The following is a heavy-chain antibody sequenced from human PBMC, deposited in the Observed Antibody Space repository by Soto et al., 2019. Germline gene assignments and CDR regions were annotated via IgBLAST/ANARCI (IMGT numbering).Heavy chain of an antibody. CDR1: GGSISSYY. V-gene: IGHV4-59*01. J-gene: IGHJ5*02. D-gene: IGHD3-22*01. CDR2: IYYSGST. Sequence: QVQLQESGPGLVKPSETLSLTCTVSGGSISSYYWSWIRQPPGKGLEWIGYIYYSGSTNYNPSLKSRVTISVDTSKNQFSLKLSSVTAADTAVYYCAREFFNGGFGYYYDSSGYGFDPWGQGTLVTVSS. CDR3: AREFFNGGFGYYYDSSGYGFDP.